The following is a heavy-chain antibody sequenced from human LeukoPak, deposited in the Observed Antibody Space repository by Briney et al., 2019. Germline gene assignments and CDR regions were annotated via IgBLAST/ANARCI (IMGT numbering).Heavy chain of an antibody. J-gene: IGHJ4*02. D-gene: IGHD3-9*01. V-gene: IGHV4-61*08. CDR3: ARMRYFDWLLGGEIGYFDY. Sequence: SETLSLTCTVSGGSISSGGYYWSWIRQHPGKGLEWIGYIYYSGSTNYNPSLKSRVTISVDTSKNQFSLKLSSVTAADTAVYYCARMRYFDWLLGGEIGYFDYWGQGTLVTVSS. CDR1: GGSISSGGYY. CDR2: IYYSGST.